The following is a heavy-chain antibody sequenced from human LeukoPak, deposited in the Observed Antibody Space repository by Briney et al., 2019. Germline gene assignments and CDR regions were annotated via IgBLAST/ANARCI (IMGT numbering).Heavy chain of an antibody. CDR3: AKESLRGHSYGFDN. CDR1: GFTFSSYG. J-gene: IGHJ4*02. Sequence: GGSLRLSCAASGFTFSSYGMHWVRQAPGKGLEWVAFIRYDGSNKYYADSVKGRFTISRDNSKNTLYLQMNSLRAGDTALYYCAKESLRGHSYGFDNWGQGTLVTVSS. CDR2: IRYDGSNK. V-gene: IGHV3-30*02. D-gene: IGHD5-18*01.